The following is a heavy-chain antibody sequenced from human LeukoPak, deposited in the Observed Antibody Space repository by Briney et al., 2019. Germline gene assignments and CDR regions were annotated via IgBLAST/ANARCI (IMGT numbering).Heavy chain of an antibody. D-gene: IGHD3-9*01. CDR2: INHSGSA. CDR1: GGSFSGYY. V-gene: IGHV4-34*01. J-gene: IGHJ4*02. Sequence: KPSETLSLTCAVYGGSFSGYYWSWIRQPPGKGLEWIGEINHSGSANYNPSLKSRVTISVDTSKNQFSLKLSSVTAADTAVYYCARLQTYYDILTGYAYFDYWGQGTLVTVSS. CDR3: ARLQTYYDILTGYAYFDY.